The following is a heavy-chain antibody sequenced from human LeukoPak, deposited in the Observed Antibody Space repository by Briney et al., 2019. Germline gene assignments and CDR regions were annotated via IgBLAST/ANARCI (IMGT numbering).Heavy chain of an antibody. CDR2: ISSSSSTI. J-gene: IGHJ4*02. V-gene: IGHV3-48*04. Sequence: TGGSLRLSCAASGFTLSSYSMNWVRQAPGKGLEWVSYISSSSSTIYYADSVKGRFTISRDNAKNSLYLQMNSLRAEDMAVYYCARFTGAVAGTSDYWGQGTLVTVSS. D-gene: IGHD6-19*01. CDR1: GFTLSSYS. CDR3: ARFTGAVAGTSDY.